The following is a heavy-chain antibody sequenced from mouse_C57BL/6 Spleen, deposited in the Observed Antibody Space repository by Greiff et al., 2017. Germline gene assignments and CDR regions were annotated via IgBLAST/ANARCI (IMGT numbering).Heavy chain of an antibody. Sequence: QVQLQQSGPELVKPGASVKISCKASGYAFSSSWMNWVKQRPGKGLEWIGRIYPGDGDTNYNGKFKGKATLTADKSSSTAYMQLSSLTSEDSAVYFCARSGVTFDYWGQGTTLTVSS. D-gene: IGHD2-1*01. V-gene: IGHV1-82*01. CDR3: ARSGVTFDY. J-gene: IGHJ2*01. CDR2: IYPGDGDT. CDR1: GYAFSSSW.